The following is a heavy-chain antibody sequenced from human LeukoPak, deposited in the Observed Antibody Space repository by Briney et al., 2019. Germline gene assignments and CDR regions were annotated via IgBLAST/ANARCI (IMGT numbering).Heavy chain of an antibody. V-gene: IGHV4-39*01. D-gene: IGHD1/OR15-1a*01. CDR3: ARSTGTNPVDY. CDR2: IYYSGST. J-gene: IGHJ4*02. CDR1: GGSISSSSYY. Sequence: SETLSLTCTVSGGSISSSSYYWGWIRQPPGKGLEWIGSIYYSGSTYYNPSLKLRVTLSVDTSKNQFSLKLSSVTAADTAVYYCARSTGTNPVDYWGQGTLVTVSS.